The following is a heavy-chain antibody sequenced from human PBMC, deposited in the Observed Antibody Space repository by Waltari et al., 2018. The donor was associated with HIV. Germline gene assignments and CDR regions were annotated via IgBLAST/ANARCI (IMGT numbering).Heavy chain of an antibody. CDR2: VSHSGDT. Sequence: QVQLQQWGTGLLKPSGTLSVRCAIYGPSFSGYSWSWIRQSPALGLEWIGEVSHSGDTTYNPSFAGRVSISADISKNQLSLNLTSLTAADTGVYFCARGSQHHDHWGQGTPVTVSS. CDR1: GPSFSGYS. V-gene: IGHV4-34*01. CDR3: ARGSQHHDH. J-gene: IGHJ5*02.